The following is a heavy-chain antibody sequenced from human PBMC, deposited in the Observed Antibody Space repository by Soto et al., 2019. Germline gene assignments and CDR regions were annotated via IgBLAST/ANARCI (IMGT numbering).Heavy chain of an antibody. D-gene: IGHD5-12*01. CDR3: ASLGRDGYNPIDALDY. V-gene: IGHV1-46*01. J-gene: IGHJ4*02. CDR2: INPSGVST. Sequence: ASVKVSCKASGYTFTNYYMHWVRQAPGQGLEWMGIINPSGVSTSYAQKFQGRVTMTRDTSTSTVYMELSSLGSEDTAVYYCASLGRDGYNPIDALDYWGQGTLV. CDR1: GYTFTNYY.